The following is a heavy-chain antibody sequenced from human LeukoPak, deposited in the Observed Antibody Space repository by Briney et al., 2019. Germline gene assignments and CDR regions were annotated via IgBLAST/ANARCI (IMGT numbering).Heavy chain of an antibody. CDR1: GFTFSSYS. CDR3: ARGWGLRFRDAFGI. D-gene: IGHD3-16*01. V-gene: IGHV3-21*01. J-gene: IGHJ3*02. Sequence: GRSLRLSCAASGFTFSSYSMNWVRQAPGKGLEWVSSISSSSSYIYYADSVKGRFTISRDNAKNSLYLQMNSLRAEDTAVYYCARGWGLRFRDAFGIWGQGTMVTVSS. CDR2: ISSSSSYI.